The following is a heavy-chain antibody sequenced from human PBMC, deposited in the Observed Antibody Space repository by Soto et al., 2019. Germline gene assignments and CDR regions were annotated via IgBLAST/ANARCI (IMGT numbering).Heavy chain of an antibody. CDR3: ARHGGKTGVNGTMGHFDY. CDR2: MYYSGTT. J-gene: IGHJ4*02. CDR1: GGSISSTTYS. V-gene: IGHV4-39*01. D-gene: IGHD1-20*01. Sequence: SETLSLTCTVSGGSISSTTYSWGWIRQPPGKGLEWIGSMYYSGTTYSNPSLQSRVTISVDTSNNQFSLKLTSVTAADTSVYFCARHGGKTGVNGTMGHFDYWGQGSPVTVSS.